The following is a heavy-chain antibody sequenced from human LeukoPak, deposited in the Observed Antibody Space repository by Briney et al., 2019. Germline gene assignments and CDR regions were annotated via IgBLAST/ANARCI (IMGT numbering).Heavy chain of an antibody. CDR1: GGTFSSYA. CDR3: ARAYNCSSTSCSPYYYYYMDV. J-gene: IGHJ6*03. D-gene: IGHD2-2*01. V-gene: IGHV1-69*06. CDR2: IIPIFGTA. Sequence: SVKVSCKASGGTFSSYAISWVRQAPGQGLEWMGGIIPIFGTANYAQKFQGRVTITADKSTSTAYMELSSLRSEDTAVYYCARAYNCSSTSCSPYYYYYMDVWGKGTTVTVSS.